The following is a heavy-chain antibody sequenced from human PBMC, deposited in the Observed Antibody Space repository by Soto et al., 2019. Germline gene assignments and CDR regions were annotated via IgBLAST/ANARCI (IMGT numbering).Heavy chain of an antibody. D-gene: IGHD3-22*01. CDR1: GYSFNTFW. J-gene: IGHJ3*01. CDR3: ARPRLGGYYLLEAFNL. CDR2: IYPEDSDA. V-gene: IGHV5-51*01. Sequence: EVQLVQSGPEMRKPGESLKISCKGSGYSFNTFWIAWVRQMPGKGLEWMGIIYPEDSDARYSPSFQGQVTISADKSISTAYLQWNSLKASDTAMYYCARPRLGGYYLLEAFNLWGQGTMVTVSS.